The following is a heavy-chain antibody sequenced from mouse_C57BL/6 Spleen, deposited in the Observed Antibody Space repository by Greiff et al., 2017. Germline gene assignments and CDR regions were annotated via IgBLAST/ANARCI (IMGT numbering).Heavy chain of an antibody. CDR1: GYTFTSHW. CDR3: ARPYCDPRYGMDY. V-gene: IGHV1-72*01. Sequence: QVQLQQPGAELVKPGASVKLSCKASGYTFTSHWMHWVKQRPGRGLEWIGRIDPNSGGTNYNEKFKSKATLTVDKPSSTAYMQLSSLTSEDSAVDYCARPYCDPRYGMDYWGQGTSVTVSS. J-gene: IGHJ4*01. CDR2: IDPNSGGT. D-gene: IGHD2-4*01.